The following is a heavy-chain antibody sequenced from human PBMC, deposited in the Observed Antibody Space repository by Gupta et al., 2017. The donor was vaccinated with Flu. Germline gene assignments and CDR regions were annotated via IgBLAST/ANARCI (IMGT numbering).Heavy chain of an antibody. CDR1: GFTFSSYG. V-gene: IGHV3-30*18. Sequence: QMQLVESGGGVVQFGTSLRLSCAASGFTFSSYGMHWVRQAPGKGLEWVADIASDGSHKDYADSVRGQFTISRDNSKNTLSLEMDSLRVEDTAVYYCAKDGPWTASCPHYCYYMDVWGKGTTVTVSS. CDR3: AKDGPWTASCPHYCYYMDV. D-gene: IGHD2-2*01. J-gene: IGHJ6*03. CDR2: IASDGSHK.